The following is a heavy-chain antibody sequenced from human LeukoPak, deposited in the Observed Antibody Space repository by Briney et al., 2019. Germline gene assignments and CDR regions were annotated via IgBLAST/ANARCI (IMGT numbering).Heavy chain of an antibody. V-gene: IGHV4-31*03. Sequence: SETLSLTCTVSGGSISSGGYYWSWIRQHPGKGLEWIGYIYYSGSTYYNPSLKSRVTISVDTSKNQFSLKLTSVTAADTAVYYCARGRAQLPYFDYWGQGTQVTVSS. CDR1: GGSISSGGYY. J-gene: IGHJ4*02. CDR2: IYYSGST. D-gene: IGHD2-2*01. CDR3: ARGRAQLPYFDY.